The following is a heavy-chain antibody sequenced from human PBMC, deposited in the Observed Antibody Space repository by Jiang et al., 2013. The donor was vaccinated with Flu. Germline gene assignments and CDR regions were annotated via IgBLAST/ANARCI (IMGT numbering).Heavy chain of an antibody. Sequence: GAEVKKPGESLKISCKGSGYSFTSYWIGWVRQMPGKGLEWMGIIYPGDSDTRYSPSFQGQVTISADKSISTAYLQWSSLKASDTAMYYCARHEVVPAHPQIDAFDIWGQGTMVTVSS. CDR3: ARHEVVPAHPQIDAFDI. J-gene: IGHJ3*02. D-gene: IGHD2-2*01. V-gene: IGHV5-51*01. CDR2: IYPGDSDT. CDR1: GYSFTSYW.